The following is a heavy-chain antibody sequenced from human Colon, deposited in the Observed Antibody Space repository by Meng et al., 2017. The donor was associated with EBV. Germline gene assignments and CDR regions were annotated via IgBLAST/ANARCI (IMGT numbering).Heavy chain of an antibody. CDR2: IINDGSGT. J-gene: IGHJ4*02. V-gene: IGHV3-74*01. Sequence: EVQLVESGGGLVQPGGSLRLSCAASGFSFSDYWMHWVRQAPGKGVEWVSRIINDGSGTNYADSVKGRFTISRDNAKNTLYLQMNSLRADDTAVYYCARPLVGPANLGYCGQGILFTVSS. CDR3: ARPLVGPANLGY. D-gene: IGHD1-26*01. CDR1: GFSFSDYW.